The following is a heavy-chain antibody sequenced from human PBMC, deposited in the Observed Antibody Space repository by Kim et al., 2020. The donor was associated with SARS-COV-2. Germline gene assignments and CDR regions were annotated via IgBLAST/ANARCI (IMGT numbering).Heavy chain of an antibody. CDR2: IYYSGST. Sequence: SETLSLTCTVSGGSISSGGYYWSWIRQHPGKGLEWIGYIYYSGSTYYNPSLKSRVTISVDTSKNQFSLKLSSVTAADTAVYYCARVVGRYFDWLPPDYYYYGMDVWGQGTTVTVSS. D-gene: IGHD3-9*01. CDR3: ARVVGRYFDWLPPDYYYYGMDV. V-gene: IGHV4-31*03. CDR1: GGSISSGGYY. J-gene: IGHJ6*02.